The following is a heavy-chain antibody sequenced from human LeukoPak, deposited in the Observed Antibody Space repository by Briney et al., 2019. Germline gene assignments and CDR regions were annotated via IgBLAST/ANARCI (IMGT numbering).Heavy chain of an antibody. CDR2: ISTDNGNT. CDR1: GYTFSMYG. CDR3: AGVNIGGWYSLLGY. J-gene: IGHJ4*02. V-gene: IGHV1-18*01. Sequence: ASVKVSCKASGYTFSMYGISWVRQAPGQGLEWMGWISTDNGNTNYAQKLQGRVTLTTDTSTSTAYMELRSLRSDDTAVYFCAGVNIGGWYSLLGYWGQGTLVTVSS. D-gene: IGHD6-19*01.